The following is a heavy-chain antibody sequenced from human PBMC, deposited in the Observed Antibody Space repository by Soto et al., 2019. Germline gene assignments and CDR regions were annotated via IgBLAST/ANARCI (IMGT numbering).Heavy chain of an antibody. Sequence: PGGSLRLSCAASGFTFSDYYMSWIRQAPGKGLEWVSYISSSGSTIYYADSVKGRFTISRDNAKNSLYLQMNSLRAEDTAVYYCARGTTPDVVGATTPHFDYWGQGTLVTVSS. CDR3: ARGTTPDVVGATTPHFDY. D-gene: IGHD1-26*01. J-gene: IGHJ4*02. V-gene: IGHV3-11*01. CDR2: ISSSGSTI. CDR1: GFTFSDYY.